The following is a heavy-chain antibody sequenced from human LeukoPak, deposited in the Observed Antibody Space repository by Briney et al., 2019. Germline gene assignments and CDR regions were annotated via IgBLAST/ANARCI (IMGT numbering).Heavy chain of an antibody. D-gene: IGHD6-6*01. Sequence: GGSLRLSCAASGFTVSSNYMNWVRQAPGKGLEWVSVIYSGGSTYYGDSVKGRFTISRDNSKNTLYLQMNSLRAEDTAVCYCARDPRPSYYYGMDVWGQGTTVTVSS. CDR1: GFTVSSNY. CDR3: ARDPRPSYYYGMDV. J-gene: IGHJ6*02. V-gene: IGHV3-66*01. CDR2: IYSGGST.